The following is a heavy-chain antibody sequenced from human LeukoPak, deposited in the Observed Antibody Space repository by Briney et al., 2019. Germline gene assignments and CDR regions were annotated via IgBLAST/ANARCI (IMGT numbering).Heavy chain of an antibody. J-gene: IGHJ4*02. V-gene: IGHV4-59*08. CDR1: GGSISSYY. CDR2: IYYSGST. Sequence: SETLSLTCTVSGGSISSYYWSWIRQPPGKGLEWIGYIYYSGSTNYNPSLKSRVTISVDTSKNQFSLKLSSVTAADTAVYYCARLLGYSSSWEVDYWGQGTLVTVSA. CDR3: ARLLGYSSSWEVDY. D-gene: IGHD6-13*01.